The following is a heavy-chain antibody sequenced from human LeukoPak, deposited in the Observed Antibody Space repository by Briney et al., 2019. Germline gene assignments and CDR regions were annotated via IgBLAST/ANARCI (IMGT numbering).Heavy chain of an antibody. CDR1: GYTFTGYY. D-gene: IGHD6-13*01. Sequence: GASVKVSCKASGYTFTGYYMQCVRQAPGQGLEWMGWINPNSGGTTYAQNFQGRVTMTRDTSISTAYMELSRLRSDDTAVYYCARDSVSSSFDAFDIWGLGTMVTVSS. V-gene: IGHV1-2*02. CDR3: ARDSVSSSFDAFDI. J-gene: IGHJ3*02. CDR2: INPNSGGT.